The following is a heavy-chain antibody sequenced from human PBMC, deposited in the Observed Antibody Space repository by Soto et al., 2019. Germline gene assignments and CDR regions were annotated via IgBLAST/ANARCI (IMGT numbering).Heavy chain of an antibody. CDR2: LIPIFGTA. Sequence: QVPLVQSGAEVKKPGSSVKVSCKASGGTFSRYAISWVRQAPGQGIEWMGGLIPIFGTANYAQKFQGSVTITADESTSTVYMERSSLSSEDTAVYYCAESYMEEIVVEDGFDYWGQGTLVTVST. D-gene: IGHD3-22*01. CDR3: AESYMEEIVVEDGFDY. CDR1: GGTFSRYA. V-gene: IGHV1-69*01. J-gene: IGHJ4*02.